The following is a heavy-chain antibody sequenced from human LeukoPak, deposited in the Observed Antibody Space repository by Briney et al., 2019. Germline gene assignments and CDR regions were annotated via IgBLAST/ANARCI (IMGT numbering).Heavy chain of an antibody. D-gene: IGHD3-22*01. J-gene: IGHJ3*01. Sequence: GGSLRLSCAASGFIFSHYGMHWVRQAPGKGLEWVAVISYDGINKDNADSVKGRFIISRDNSNNTLYLQMNSLRAEDTAVYYCARDLPYYYDSSGYFDYWGQGTMVTVSS. V-gene: IGHV3-30*04. CDR2: ISYDGINK. CDR3: ARDLPYYYDSSGYFDY. CDR1: GFIFSHYG.